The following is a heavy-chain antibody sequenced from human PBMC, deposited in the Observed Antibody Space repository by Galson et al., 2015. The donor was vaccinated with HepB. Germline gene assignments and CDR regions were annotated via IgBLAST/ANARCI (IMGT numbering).Heavy chain of an antibody. CDR2: ISSDGSSI. J-gene: IGHJ4*02. D-gene: IGHD3-10*01. CDR3: ARLIHFPGIGVDY. V-gene: IGHV3-74*01. CDR1: GFTFSSYW. Sequence: FLRLSCAASGFTFSSYWMHWVRQAPGKGPVWVSRISSDGSSISYADSVKGRFTTSRDNAKNTLYLQMNSLRAEDTAVYYCARLIHFPGIGVDYWGQGTLVTVSS.